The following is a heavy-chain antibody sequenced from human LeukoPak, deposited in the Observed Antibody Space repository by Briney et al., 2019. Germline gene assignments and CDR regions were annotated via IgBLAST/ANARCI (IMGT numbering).Heavy chain of an antibody. V-gene: IGHV1-69*05. J-gene: IGHJ6*03. D-gene: IGHD1-26*01. Sequence: SVKVSCKASGGTFSSYAISWVRQAPGQGLEWMGGIIPIFGTTNYAQKFQGRVTITTDESTSTDYMELSSLRSEDTAVYYCARVAGGSSIPSDYYYYYYMDVWGKGTTVTVSS. CDR2: IIPIFGTT. CDR3: ARVAGGSSIPSDYYYYYYMDV. CDR1: GGTFSSYA.